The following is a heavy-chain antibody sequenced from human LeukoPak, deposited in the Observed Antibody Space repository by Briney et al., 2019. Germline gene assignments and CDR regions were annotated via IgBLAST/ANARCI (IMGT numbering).Heavy chain of an antibody. CDR2: IYSGGST. V-gene: IGHV3-53*01. CDR3: ATLGGSGFFDY. CDR1: GFTFSSNY. D-gene: IGHD3-3*01. Sequence: GGSLRLSCAASGFTFSSNYMSWVRQAPGKGLEWVSVIYSGGSTYCADSVKDRFTISRDNSKTTLYLQMNSLRAEDTAVYYCATLGGSGFFDYWGQGTLVTVSS. J-gene: IGHJ4*02.